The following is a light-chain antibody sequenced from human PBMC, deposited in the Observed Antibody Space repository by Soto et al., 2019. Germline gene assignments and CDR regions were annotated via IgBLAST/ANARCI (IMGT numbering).Light chain of an antibody. CDR1: QSISIW. V-gene: IGKV1-5*01. CDR3: QQYNGYSTWT. Sequence: DIQMTQSPSTLSASVGDRITITCRASQSISIWLAWYQQTPGKAPRILIYDASRLETGVPSRFSGSGSGTEFTLTISGLQPDDFATYYCQQYNGYSTWTFGQGTRVETK. J-gene: IGKJ1*01. CDR2: DAS.